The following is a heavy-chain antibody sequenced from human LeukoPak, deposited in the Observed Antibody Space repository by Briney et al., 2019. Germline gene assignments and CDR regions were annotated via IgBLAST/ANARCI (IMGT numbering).Heavy chain of an antibody. V-gene: IGHV3-23*01. CDR1: GFTFSSYW. CDR3: TRNSGWYGLS. J-gene: IGHJ1*01. D-gene: IGHD6-19*01. CDR2: IDYDGGSG. Sequence: GGSLRLSCAASGFTFSSYWMSWIRQAPGKGLEWVSSIDYDGGSGHYADSVKGRFTISRDNSNNTLFLHLNSLRGEDTAVYYCTRNSGWYGLSWGQGTLVTVSS.